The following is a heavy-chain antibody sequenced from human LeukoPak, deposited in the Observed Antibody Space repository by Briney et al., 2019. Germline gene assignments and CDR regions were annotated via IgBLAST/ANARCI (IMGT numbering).Heavy chain of an antibody. D-gene: IGHD5-18*01. CDR1: GYTFTSYG. J-gene: IGHJ4*02. V-gene: IGHV1-69*13. CDR3: ASNGYSTSVDYFDY. CDR2: IIPIFGTA. Sequence: SVKVSCKASGYTFTSYGISWVRQAPGQGLEWMGGIIPIFGTANYAQKFQGRVTITADESTSTAYMELSSLRSEDTAVYYCASNGYSTSVDYFDYWGQGTLVTVSS.